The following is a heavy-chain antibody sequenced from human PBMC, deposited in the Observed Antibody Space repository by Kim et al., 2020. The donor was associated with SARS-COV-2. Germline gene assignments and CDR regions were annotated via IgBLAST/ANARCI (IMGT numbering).Heavy chain of an antibody. D-gene: IGHD3-22*01. CDR1: GGSIRSGDYY. CDR3: ARAYYYDSSGSNWFDP. Sequence: SETLSLTCTVSGGSIRSGDYYWSWIRQPPGKGLEWIGYIYYSGSTYYNPSLKSRVTISVDTSKNQFSLKLSSVTAADTAVYYCARAYYYDSSGSNWFDPWGQGTLVTVSS. J-gene: IGHJ5*02. V-gene: IGHV4-30-4*01. CDR2: IYYSGST.